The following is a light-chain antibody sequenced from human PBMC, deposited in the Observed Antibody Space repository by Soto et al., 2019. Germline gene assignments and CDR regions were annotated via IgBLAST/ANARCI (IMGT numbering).Light chain of an antibody. J-gene: IGKJ1*01. CDR1: QSVSSNY. CDR2: GAS. V-gene: IGKV3-20*01. CDR3: QQYGSPPRT. Sequence: EIVLTQSPGTLSLSPGERATLSCRASQSVSSNYLAWYQQKPGQAPTLLIYGASSRATGIPDRFSGRGSGKAFTLTIRRLGPEDLAVYYGQQYGSPPRTFGQRTKVEIQ.